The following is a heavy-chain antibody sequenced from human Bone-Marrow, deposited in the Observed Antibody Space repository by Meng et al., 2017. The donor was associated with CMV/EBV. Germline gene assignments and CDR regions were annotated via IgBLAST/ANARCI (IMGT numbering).Heavy chain of an antibody. D-gene: IGHD3-3*01. CDR1: GYTFTSYD. CDR2: MNPNSGNT. V-gene: IGHV1-8*03. Sequence: GGSLRLSCKASGYTFTSYDINWVRQATGQGLEWMGWMNPNSGNTGYAQKFQGRVTITRNTSISTAYMELSSLRSEDTAVYYCARGLRFLEWFTSSYGMDVWGQGTTVTISS. J-gene: IGHJ6*02. CDR3: ARGLRFLEWFTSSYGMDV.